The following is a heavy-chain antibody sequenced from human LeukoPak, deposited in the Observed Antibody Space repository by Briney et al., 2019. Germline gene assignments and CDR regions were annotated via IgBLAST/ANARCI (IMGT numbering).Heavy chain of an antibody. Sequence: GGSLTLSCAASGFTVSSNYMSWVRQAQGKGLEWVSVIYSGGSTYYADSVKGRFTISRDNSKNTLYLQMNSRRAEDAAVYYCARVLIDYGDYENFFDIWGQGTMVTVSS. CDR2: IYSGGST. J-gene: IGHJ3*02. CDR3: ARVLIDYGDYENFFDI. V-gene: IGHV3-53*01. CDR1: GFTVSSNY. D-gene: IGHD4-17*01.